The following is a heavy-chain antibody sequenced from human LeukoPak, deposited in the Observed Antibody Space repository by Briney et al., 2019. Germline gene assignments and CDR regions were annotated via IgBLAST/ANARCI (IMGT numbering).Heavy chain of an antibody. Sequence: KPAGSLRLSCAASGFSFSTYYVNWVRQAPGKGLEWVACISSGSTYIFHADSVRGRFAVSRDNAKNSLYLQMNSLRADDTAVYYCVRENHGSFDYWGRGSLVTVSS. D-gene: IGHD1-14*01. V-gene: IGHV3-21*01. CDR2: ISSGSTYI. CDR1: GFSFSTYY. CDR3: VRENHGSFDY. J-gene: IGHJ4*02.